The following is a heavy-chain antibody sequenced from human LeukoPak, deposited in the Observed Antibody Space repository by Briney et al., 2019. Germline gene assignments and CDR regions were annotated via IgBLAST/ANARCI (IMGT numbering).Heavy chain of an antibody. J-gene: IGHJ6*03. CDR2: INHSGST. D-gene: IGHD5-24*01. Sequence: PSETLSLTCAVYGGSFSGYYWSWIRQPPGKGLEWIGEINHSGSTNYNPSLKSRVTISVDTSKNQFSLKLSSVTAADTAVYYCASGIRRWLSGTPVYYMDVWGKGTTVTVSS. CDR1: GGSFSGYY. CDR3: ASGIRRWLSGTPVYYMDV. V-gene: IGHV4-34*01.